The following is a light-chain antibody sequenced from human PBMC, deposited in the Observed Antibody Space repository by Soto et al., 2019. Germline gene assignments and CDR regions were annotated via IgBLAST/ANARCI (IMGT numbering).Light chain of an antibody. V-gene: IGKV1-9*01. J-gene: IGKJ5*01. CDR2: VAS. Sequence: DIQLTQSPSFLSASVGDRVTITCRASQGISNYLAWYQQKPGKAPNLQIYVASTLQSGVPSRFSGSGSGTEFTLTFSSLQPEDLATYYCQQLFSFPPTFGQGTRLEIK. CDR3: QQLFSFPPT. CDR1: QGISNY.